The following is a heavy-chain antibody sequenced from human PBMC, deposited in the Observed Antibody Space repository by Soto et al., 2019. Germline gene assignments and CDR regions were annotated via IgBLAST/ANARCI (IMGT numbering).Heavy chain of an antibody. Sequence: QVQLVQSGAEVKKPGASVKVSCKASGDIFTSYGISWVRQAPGQGHEWMGWISAYNGNTNYAQKFQGRVTMTTDTSTSTAYMELRSLRSDDTAVYYCARDQEGITMIVGGTWGQGTLVTVSS. CDR1: GDIFTSYG. J-gene: IGHJ5*02. V-gene: IGHV1-18*01. CDR2: ISAYNGNT. CDR3: ARDQEGITMIVGGT. D-gene: IGHD3-22*01.